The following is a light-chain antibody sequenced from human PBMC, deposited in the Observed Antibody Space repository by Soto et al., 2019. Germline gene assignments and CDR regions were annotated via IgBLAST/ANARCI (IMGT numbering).Light chain of an antibody. CDR2: NVN. Sequence: QSALTNAASVSGPPGRSITISCIGTSRDVGNYNYVSWYQQHPGEVPKLIFFNVNNRPSGVSNRFSGSKSGNTASLTISGLQAEDEADYYCSSFTSSTTYVFGTGTTVTVL. CDR3: SSFTSSTTYV. J-gene: IGLJ1*01. CDR1: SRDVGNYNY. V-gene: IGLV2-14*01.